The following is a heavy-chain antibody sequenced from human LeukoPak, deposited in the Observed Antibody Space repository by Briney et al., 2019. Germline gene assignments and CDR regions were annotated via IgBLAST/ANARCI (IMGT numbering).Heavy chain of an antibody. CDR2: IDPDGSNT. D-gene: IGHD5-12*01. V-gene: IGHV3-74*01. Sequence: GGSLRLSCSASGFTFSRYAMHWVRQAPGKGLVWVSYIDPDGSNTNYADSVKGRFTISRDNANNTLYLQMNSLRAEDTAVYYCARDGGYRRFDSWGQGTLVTVSS. CDR3: ARDGGYRRFDS. CDR1: GFTFSRYA. J-gene: IGHJ4*02.